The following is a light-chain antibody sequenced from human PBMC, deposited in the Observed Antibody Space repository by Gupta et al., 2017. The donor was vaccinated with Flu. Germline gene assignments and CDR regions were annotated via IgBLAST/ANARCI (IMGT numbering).Light chain of an antibody. J-gene: IGLJ3*02. Sequence: QSVLTQPPSASGTSGRAVTLPCSGSSSNIGSSTVIWYQQVPGAAPKLLIYADDQRPSSVSDRFSGSKSGTSASLTISGLQAEDEANYICSSWDDRLNGPVFGGGTTVAVL. CDR1: SSNIGSST. CDR3: SSWDDRLNGPV. CDR2: ADD. V-gene: IGLV1-44*01.